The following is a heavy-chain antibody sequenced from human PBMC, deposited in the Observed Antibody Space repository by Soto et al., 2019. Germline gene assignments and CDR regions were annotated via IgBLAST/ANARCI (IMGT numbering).Heavy chain of an antibody. Sequence: EASVKVSCKASRYTFTSYAMHWVRQAPGQGLEWMGWINAGNGNTIYSQKFQGRVTITRDTSASTAYMELSSLRSEDTAVYYCARTYSPPFDNWGQGTLVTVS. J-gene: IGHJ4*02. CDR2: INAGNGNT. CDR1: RYTFTSYA. CDR3: ARTYSPPFDN. V-gene: IGHV1-3*01. D-gene: IGHD2-15*01.